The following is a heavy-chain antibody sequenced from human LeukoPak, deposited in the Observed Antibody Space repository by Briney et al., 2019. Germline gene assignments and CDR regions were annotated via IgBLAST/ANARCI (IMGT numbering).Heavy chain of an antibody. CDR2: INADSSTI. D-gene: IGHD3-22*01. J-gene: IGHJ4*02. CDR3: VRDNSRGQSLGVIY. V-gene: IGHV3-48*01. Sequence: GGSLRLSCAASGFTFSTYNMNWVRQAPGKGLEWISYINADSSTIHYADSVRGRFTTSRDNAKNSLYLQMNSLRAEDTAVYLFVRDNSRGQSLGVIYWGQGSLVTVSS. CDR1: GFTFSTYN.